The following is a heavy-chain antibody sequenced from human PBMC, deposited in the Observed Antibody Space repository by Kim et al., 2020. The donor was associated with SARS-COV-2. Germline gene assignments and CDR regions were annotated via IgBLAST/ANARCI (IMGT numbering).Heavy chain of an antibody. CDR1: GLTFSSYA. CDR3: NAAAGPTIDF. V-gene: IGHV3-23*03. Sequence: GGSLRLSCGASGLTFSSYAMSWVRQAPGKGLEWVSVIYSGGSTTFYAGPVKGRFTISRDNSKNTVYLQMNNLRAEDTAVYYCNAAAGPTIDFWGQATLVT. CDR2: IYSGGSTT. J-gene: IGHJ4*02. D-gene: IGHD6-13*01.